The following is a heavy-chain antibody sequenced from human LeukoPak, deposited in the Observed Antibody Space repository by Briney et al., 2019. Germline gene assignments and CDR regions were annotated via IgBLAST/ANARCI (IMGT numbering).Heavy chain of an antibody. CDR3: AKSLVRYDFWEFGGY. D-gene: IGHD3-3*01. Sequence: GRSLRLSCAASGFTFDDYAMHWVRQAPGKGLEWVSGISWNSGSIGYADSVKGRSTISRDNAKNSLYLQMNSLRAEDTAVYYCAKSLVRYDFWEFGGYWGQGTLVTVSS. CDR1: GFTFDDYA. J-gene: IGHJ4*02. CDR2: ISWNSGSI. V-gene: IGHV3-9*01.